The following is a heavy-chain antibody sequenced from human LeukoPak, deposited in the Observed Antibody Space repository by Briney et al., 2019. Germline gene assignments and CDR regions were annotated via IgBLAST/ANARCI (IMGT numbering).Heavy chain of an antibody. Sequence: GGSMTLSCAASGLTVSSNYMSWVRQAPGKGLEWVSDIYSGGSTYYADSVKGRFTISRDNSKNTLYLQMDSLSAEDTVVYYGARDRGYFGYWGQGNLVTVSS. J-gene: IGHJ4*02. CDR1: GLTVSSNY. CDR2: IYSGGST. V-gene: IGHV3-53*01. CDR3: ARDRGYFGY.